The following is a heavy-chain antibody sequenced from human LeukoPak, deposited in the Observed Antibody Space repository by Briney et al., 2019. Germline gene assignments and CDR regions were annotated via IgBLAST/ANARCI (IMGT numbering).Heavy chain of an antibody. CDR3: TTDLRWELLWNH. J-gene: IGHJ4*02. CDR2: ISGSGDST. CDR1: GFTFSSYA. Sequence: GGSLRLSCAASGFTFSSYAMSWVRQAPGKGLEWVSAISGSGDSTYYADSVKGRFTISRDNSKNTLYLQMNSLKTEDTAVYYCTTDLRWELLWNHWGRGTLVTVSS. D-gene: IGHD1-26*01. V-gene: IGHV3-23*01.